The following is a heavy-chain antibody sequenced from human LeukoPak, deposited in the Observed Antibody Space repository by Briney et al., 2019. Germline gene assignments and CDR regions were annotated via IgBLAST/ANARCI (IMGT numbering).Heavy chain of an antibody. CDR3: ARGSFSGHNPFDY. J-gene: IGHJ4*02. V-gene: IGHV3-11*03. D-gene: IGHD1-1*01. Sequence: GGSLRLPCAASGFTFSDYYMSWIRQAPGKGLEWVSYISSSSSYTNYADSVKGRFTISRDNAKNSLYLQMNSLRAEDTAVYYCARGSFSGHNPFDYWGQGTLVTVSS. CDR2: ISSSSSYT. CDR1: GFTFSDYY.